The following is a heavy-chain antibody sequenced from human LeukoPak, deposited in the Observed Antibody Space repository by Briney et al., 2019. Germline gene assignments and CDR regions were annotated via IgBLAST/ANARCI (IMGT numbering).Heavy chain of an antibody. V-gene: IGHV3-23*01. J-gene: IGHJ6*03. CDR3: AKDGEEDCSSPSCYPPHYMDV. Sequence: PGGSLRLSCAASGFTFSSYAMSWVRQAPGKGLEWVSAISGSGGSTYYADSVKGRFTISRDNSKNTLYLQMNSLRAEDTAVYYCAKDGEEDCSSPSCYPPHYMDVWGKGTTVTVSS. D-gene: IGHD2-2*01. CDR1: GFTFSSYA. CDR2: ISGSGGST.